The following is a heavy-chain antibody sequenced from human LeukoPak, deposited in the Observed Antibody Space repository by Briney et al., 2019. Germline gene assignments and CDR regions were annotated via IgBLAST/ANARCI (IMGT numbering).Heavy chain of an antibody. D-gene: IGHD3-16*02. Sequence: GGSLRLSCAVSGFNFNTYNMNWVRQAPGKGLEWVASISSSGSFIYYADSLKGRITISRDNAENSLFLQMTNLRVDDTAVYYCVRGRDHDYISGTHRYWDFDLWGQGTLVTVSS. CDR3: VRGRDHDYISGTHRYWDFDL. J-gene: IGHJ5*02. V-gene: IGHV3-21*06. CDR2: ISSSGSFI. CDR1: GFNFNTYN.